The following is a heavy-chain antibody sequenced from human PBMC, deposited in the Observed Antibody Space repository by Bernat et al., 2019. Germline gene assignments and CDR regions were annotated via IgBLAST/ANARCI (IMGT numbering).Heavy chain of an antibody. Sequence: EVQLLESGGGLVQPGGSLRLSCAASGFTFSSYGMNWVRQAPGKGLEWVSYITGSSSTVYYADSVKGRFTISRDNAKNTLYLQMNSLRAEDMAVYYCAKDESGMVATYWGQGTLVTVSS. CDR3: AKDESGMVATY. D-gene: IGHD5-12*01. CDR2: ITGSSSTV. V-gene: IGHV3-48*03. J-gene: IGHJ4*02. CDR1: GFTFSSYG.